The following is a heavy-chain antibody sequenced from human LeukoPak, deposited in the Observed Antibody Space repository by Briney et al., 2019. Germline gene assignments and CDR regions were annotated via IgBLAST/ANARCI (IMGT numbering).Heavy chain of an antibody. V-gene: IGHV3-23*01. CDR2: ISGSGGST. Sequence: GGSLRLSCAASGFTFSSYAMSWVRQAPGRGLEWVSAISGSGGSTYYADSVKGRFTISRDNSKNTLYLQMNSLRAEDTAVYYCAKVVYMTMDAFDIWGQGTMVTVSS. CDR1: GFTFSSYA. CDR3: AKVVYMTMDAFDI. D-gene: IGHD2-2*01. J-gene: IGHJ3*02.